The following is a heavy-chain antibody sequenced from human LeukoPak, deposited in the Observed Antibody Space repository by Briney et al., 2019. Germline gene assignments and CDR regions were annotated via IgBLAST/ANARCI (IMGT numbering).Heavy chain of an antibody. CDR1: GYTFTSYA. D-gene: IGHD6-13*01. Sequence: ASVKVSCKASGYTFTSYAMNWVRQAPGQGLERMGWINTNTGNPTYAQDFTGRFVFSLDTSVSTAYLQLSSLKAEDTAVYYCARDFQQLVRRWFDPWGQGTLVTVSS. V-gene: IGHV7-4-1*02. CDR2: INTNTGNP. J-gene: IGHJ5*02. CDR3: ARDFQQLVRRWFDP.